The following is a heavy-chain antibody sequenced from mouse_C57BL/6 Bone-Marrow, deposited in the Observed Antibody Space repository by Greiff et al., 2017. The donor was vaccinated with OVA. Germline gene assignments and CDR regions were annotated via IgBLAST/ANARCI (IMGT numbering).Heavy chain of an antibody. V-gene: IGHV3-6*01. CDR1: GYSITSGYY. CDR3: ARDYDRVAY. D-gene: IGHD2-12*01. CDR2: ISYDGSN. J-gene: IGHJ3*01. Sequence: ESGPGLVKPSQSLSLTCSVTGYSITSGYYWNWIRQFPGNKLEWMGYISYDGSNNYNPSLKNRISITRDTSKNQFFLKLNSVTTEDTATYYCARDYDRVAYWGQGTLVTVSA.